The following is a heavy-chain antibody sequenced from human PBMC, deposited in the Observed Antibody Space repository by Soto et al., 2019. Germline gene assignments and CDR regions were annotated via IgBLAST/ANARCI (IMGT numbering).Heavy chain of an antibody. V-gene: IGHV3-15*07. D-gene: IGHD3-22*01. CDR1: DFILSDAW. Sequence: EVQLEESGGGLIKPGESLTLSCAASDFILSDAWMKWVRQAPGKGLEWVGRIKSKAHGGTTDYAAPLKGRFTILRDDSKNRLYLQMNRRPTEDTAMYYCASYRDSSGLRRYDYWGQGALVTVSS. J-gene: IGHJ4*02. CDR2: IKSKAHGGTT. CDR3: ASYRDSSGLRRYDY.